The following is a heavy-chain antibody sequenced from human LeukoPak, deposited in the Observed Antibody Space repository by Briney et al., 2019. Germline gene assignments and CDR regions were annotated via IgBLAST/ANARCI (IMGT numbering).Heavy chain of an antibody. Sequence: GGSLRLSCAASGFTFSSYAMSWVRQAPGKGLEWVSAISGSGGSTYYADSVKGRFTISRDNSKNTLYLQMNSLRAEDTAVYYCAKGLGVTGRPRGFDYRGQGTLVTVSS. V-gene: IGHV3-23*01. CDR2: ISGSGGST. J-gene: IGHJ4*02. CDR3: AKGLGVTGRPRGFDY. CDR1: GFTFSSYA. D-gene: IGHD2-21*02.